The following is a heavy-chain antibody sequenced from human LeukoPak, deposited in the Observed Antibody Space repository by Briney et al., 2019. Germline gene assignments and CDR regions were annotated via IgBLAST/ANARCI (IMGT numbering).Heavy chain of an antibody. CDR1: GFTFSSYA. V-gene: IGHV3-30*04. J-gene: IGHJ4*02. D-gene: IGHD3-3*01. CDR2: ISYDGSNK. CDR3: AGRITIFGVDY. Sequence: PGGSLRLSCAASGFTFSSYAMHWVRQAPGKGLEWVAVISYDGSNKYYADSVKGRFTISRDNSKNTLYLQMNSLRAEDTAVYYCAGRITIFGVDYWGQGTLVTVSS.